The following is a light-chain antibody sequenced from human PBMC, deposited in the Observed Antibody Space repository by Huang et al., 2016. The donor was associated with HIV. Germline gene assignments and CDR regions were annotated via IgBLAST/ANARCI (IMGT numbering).Light chain of an antibody. Sequence: IQLTQSPSSLSASVGDRVTITCRASQDIGSYLAWYQQKPGKAPNLLIYAASTLESGVPSRFSGSGSGTDFTLTINNLQPEDFATYYCLQLNSYPGAFGPGTNVDVK. J-gene: IGKJ3*01. CDR1: QDIGSY. CDR3: LQLNSYPGA. V-gene: IGKV1-9*01. CDR2: AAS.